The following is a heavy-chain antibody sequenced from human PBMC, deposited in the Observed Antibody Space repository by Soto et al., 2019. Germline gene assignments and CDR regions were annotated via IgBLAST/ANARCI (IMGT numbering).Heavy chain of an antibody. V-gene: IGHV3-23*01. CDR1: GFTFSSYA. J-gene: IGHJ4*02. D-gene: IGHD5-12*01. CDR3: AKFDIVATIRFDY. Sequence: EVQLLESGGGLVQPGGSLRLSCAASGFTFSSYAMSWVRQSPGKGLEWVSAISGSGGSTYYADSVKGRFTISRDNSKNTLYLQMNSLRAEDTAVYYCAKFDIVATIRFDYWGQGTLVTVSS. CDR2: ISGSGGST.